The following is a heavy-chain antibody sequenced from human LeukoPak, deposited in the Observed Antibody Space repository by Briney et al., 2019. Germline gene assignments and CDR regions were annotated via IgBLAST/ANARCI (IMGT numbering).Heavy chain of an antibody. J-gene: IGHJ6*02. CDR3: ARDRMYYDFWSGPDYYYGMDV. CDR1: GGSFSGYY. CDR2: INHSGST. V-gene: IGHV4-34*01. D-gene: IGHD3-3*01. Sequence: SETLSLTCAVYGGSFSGYYWSWIRQPPGKGLEWIGEINHSGSTNYNPSLKSRVTMSVDTSKNQFSLKLSSVTAADTAVYYCARDRMYYDFWSGPDYYYGMDVWGQGTTVTVSS.